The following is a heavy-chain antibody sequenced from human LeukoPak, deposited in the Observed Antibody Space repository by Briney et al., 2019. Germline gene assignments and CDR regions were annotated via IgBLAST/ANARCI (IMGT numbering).Heavy chain of an antibody. CDR3: TTYRRVRGAYKAGGYYYYGMDV. Sequence: GGSLRLSCAASGFTFRKEWMNWVRQAPGKGLEWVGRVRTKTEGKTTDYAAPVKGRFTISRDDSQNTLYLQMNSLKTEDTAVYYCTTYRRVRGAYKAGGYYYYGMDVWGQGTTVTVSS. V-gene: IGHV3-15*01. CDR2: VRTKTEGKTT. D-gene: IGHD5-24*01. CDR1: GFTFRKEW. J-gene: IGHJ6*02.